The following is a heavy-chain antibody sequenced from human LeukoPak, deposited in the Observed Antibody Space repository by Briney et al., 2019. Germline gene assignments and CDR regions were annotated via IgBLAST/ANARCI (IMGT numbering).Heavy chain of an antibody. J-gene: IGHJ4*02. CDR1: GFTVSSNY. D-gene: IGHD3-22*01. V-gene: IGHV3-66*01. CDR3: ARAIYYVSSGLGAH. CDR2: IYSGGST. Sequence: GGSLRLSCAASGFTVSSNYMSWVRQAPGKGLEWVSVIYSGGSTYYADSVKGRFTISRDNSKNTLYLQMNSLRAEDTAVYYCARAIYYVSSGLGAHWGQGTLVTVSS.